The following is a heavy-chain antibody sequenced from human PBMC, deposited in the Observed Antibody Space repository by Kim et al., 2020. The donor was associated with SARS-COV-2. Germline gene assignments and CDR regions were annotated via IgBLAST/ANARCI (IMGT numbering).Heavy chain of an antibody. CDR3: AKDQTYFYDSSGYRYGMDV. D-gene: IGHD3-22*01. Sequence: GGSLRLSCAASGFTFSTYAMSWVRQSPGKGLEWVSGISGSGGTTYYADSVKGRFTISRDSSKNTLYLHMNSLRVEDTAVYYCAKDQTYFYDSSGYRYGMDVWGQGTTVTVSS. CDR2: ISGSGGTT. J-gene: IGHJ6*02. V-gene: IGHV3-23*01. CDR1: GFTFSTYA.